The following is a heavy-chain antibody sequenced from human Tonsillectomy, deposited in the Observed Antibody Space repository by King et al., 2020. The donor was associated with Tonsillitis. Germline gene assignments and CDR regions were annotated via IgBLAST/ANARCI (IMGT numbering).Heavy chain of an antibody. CDR3: ARSTLDYDYVWGSYRPKYPFYY. J-gene: IGHJ4*02. D-gene: IGHD3-16*02. Sequence: VQLQQWGAGLLKPSETLSLTCAVYGGSFSGYYWSWIRQPPGKGLEWIGEINHSGSTNYNPSLKSRVTISVDTSKNQFSLKLSSVTAADTAVYYCARSTLDYDYVWGSYRPKYPFYYWGQGTLVTVSS. V-gene: IGHV4-34*01. CDR2: INHSGST. CDR1: GGSFSGYY.